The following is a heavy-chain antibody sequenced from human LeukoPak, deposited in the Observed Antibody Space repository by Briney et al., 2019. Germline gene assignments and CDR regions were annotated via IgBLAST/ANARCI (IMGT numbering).Heavy chain of an antibody. D-gene: IGHD6-13*01. CDR2: IDSSSGYI. CDR1: GFSFSTYT. Sequence: GGSLRLSCAASGFSFSTYTMNWVRQAPGKGLEWVSSIDSSSGYIYYADSVKGRFTISRDNAKSSLYLQLNSLRAEDTAVYYCARYSSSWYPFWGQGTLVTVSS. CDR3: ARYSSSWYPF. V-gene: IGHV3-21*04. J-gene: IGHJ4*02.